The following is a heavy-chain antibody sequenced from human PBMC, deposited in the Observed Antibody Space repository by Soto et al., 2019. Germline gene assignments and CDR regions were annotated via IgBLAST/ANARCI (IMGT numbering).Heavy chain of an antibody. D-gene: IGHD2-2*01. V-gene: IGHV1-69*13. CDR2: IIPIFGTA. CDR1: GGTFSIYA. Sequence: GASVKVSCKASGGTFSIYAISWVRQAPGQGLEWMGGIIPIFGTANYAQKFQGRVTITADESTSTAYMELSSLRSEDTAVYYCARGIGLPAAMVSPFDYYYYGMDDWGQGTTVTVSS. J-gene: IGHJ6*02. CDR3: ARGIGLPAAMVSPFDYYYYGMDD.